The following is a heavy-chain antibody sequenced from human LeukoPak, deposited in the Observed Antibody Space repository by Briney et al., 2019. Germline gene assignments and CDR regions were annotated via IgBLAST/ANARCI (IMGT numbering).Heavy chain of an antibody. CDR1: GYTFTSYY. V-gene: IGHV1-2*02. J-gene: IGHJ4*02. Sequence: ASVKVSCKASGYTFTSYYMHWVRQAPGQGLEWMGWINPNSGGTDYAQKFQGRVTMTRDTSISTAYMELNRLSSDDTAVYYCAREGGLRLKSEYYFDYWGQGSLVIVSS. CDR3: AREGGLRLKSEYYFDY. D-gene: IGHD4-17*01. CDR2: INPNSGGT.